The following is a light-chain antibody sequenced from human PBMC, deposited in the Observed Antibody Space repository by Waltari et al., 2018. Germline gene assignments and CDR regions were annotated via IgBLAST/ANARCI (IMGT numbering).Light chain of an antibody. Sequence: EIVLTQSPGTLSLSPGERATLSCRASQSVSNNYLAWLQQKPGQAPRLLIDGASSRATGIPDRFSGSGSGTDFTLTISRLEPEDFAVFYCQQYGDSPYSFGRGTKLDI. J-gene: IGKJ2*03. CDR3: QQYGDSPYS. V-gene: IGKV3-20*01. CDR1: QSVSNNY. CDR2: GAS.